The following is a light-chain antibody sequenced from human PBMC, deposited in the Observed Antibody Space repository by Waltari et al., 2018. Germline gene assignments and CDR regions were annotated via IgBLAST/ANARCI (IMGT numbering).Light chain of an antibody. Sequence: EIVLTPSPGPLSLSPGERATLACRAGQSVSRWLAWYQQKPGQPPRLLIYGASSRANGIPARFSGSESGTDFSLTISRLEPEDSAVYYCQKYGTLPETFDQGTKVEVK. V-gene: IGKV3-20*01. CDR3: QKYGTLPET. CDR1: QSVSRW. J-gene: IGKJ1*01. CDR2: GAS.